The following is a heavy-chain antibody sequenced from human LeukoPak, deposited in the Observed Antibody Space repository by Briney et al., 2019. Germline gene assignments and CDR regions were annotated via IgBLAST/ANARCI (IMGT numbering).Heavy chain of an antibody. Sequence: SETLSLTCTVSGGSISSYYWSWIRQPPGKGLEWIGYIYYSGSTNYNPSLKSGVTISVDTSKNQFSLKLSSVTAADTAVYYCARVLVRDYYYYMDVWGKGTTVTISS. CDR2: IYYSGST. CDR1: GGSISSYY. J-gene: IGHJ6*03. CDR3: ARVLVRDYYYYMDV. D-gene: IGHD6-13*01. V-gene: IGHV4-59*01.